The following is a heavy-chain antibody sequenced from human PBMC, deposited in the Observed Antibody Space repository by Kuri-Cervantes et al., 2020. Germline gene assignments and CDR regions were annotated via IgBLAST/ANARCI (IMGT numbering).Heavy chain of an antibody. Sequence: ASVKVSCRASGCTFTSYAMNWVRQAPGQGLEWMGWINTNTGNPTYAQGFTGRFVFSLDTSVSTAYLQISSLKAEDTAVYYCARDTDYGDYASFLVFDYWGQGTLVTVSS. V-gene: IGHV7-4-1*02. D-gene: IGHD4-17*01. CDR3: ARDTDYGDYASFLVFDY. CDR2: INTNTGNP. CDR1: GCTFTSYA. J-gene: IGHJ4*02.